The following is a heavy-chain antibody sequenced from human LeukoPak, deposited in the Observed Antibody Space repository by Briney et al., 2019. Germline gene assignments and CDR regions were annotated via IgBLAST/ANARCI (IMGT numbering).Heavy chain of an antibody. Sequence: GGSLRLSCAASGFIFSNYGMHWVRQAPGKGLEGVAVIWYDGSKKYYADSVKGRFTISRDDSKNTLYLQMNSLRAEDTAAYYCARVYSSGWADFDYWGQGTLVTVSS. V-gene: IGHV3-33*01. CDR2: IWYDGSKK. CDR3: ARVYSSGWADFDY. J-gene: IGHJ4*02. D-gene: IGHD6-19*01. CDR1: GFIFSNYG.